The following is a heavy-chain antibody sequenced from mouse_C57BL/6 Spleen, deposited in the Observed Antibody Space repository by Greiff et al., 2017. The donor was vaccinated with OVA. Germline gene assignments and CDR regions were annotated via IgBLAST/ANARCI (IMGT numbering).Heavy chain of an antibody. CDR3: ARDAEGRFDY. Sequence: EVKVVESGGGLVQSGRSLRLSCATSGFTFSDFYMEWVRQAPGKGLEWIAASRNKANDYTTEYSASVKGRFIVSRDTSQSILYLQMNALRAVDTAIYYCARDAEGRFDYWGQGTTLTVSS. CDR2: SRNKANDYTT. CDR1: GFTFSDFY. D-gene: IGHD1-1*01. V-gene: IGHV7-1*01. J-gene: IGHJ2*01.